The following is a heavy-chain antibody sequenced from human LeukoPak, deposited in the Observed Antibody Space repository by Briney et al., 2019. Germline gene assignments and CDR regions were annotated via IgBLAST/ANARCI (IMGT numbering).Heavy chain of an antibody. CDR1: GFTVSSNY. CDR3: ARSYYYDSSGPQDC. CDR2: IYSGGST. D-gene: IGHD3-22*01. Sequence: GGSLRLSCAASGFTVSSNYMSWVRQAPGKGLEWVSVIYSGGSTYYADSVKGRFTISRDNAKNSLYLQMNSLRAEDTAVYYCARSYYYDSSGPQDCWGQGTLVTVSS. J-gene: IGHJ4*02. V-gene: IGHV3-66*01.